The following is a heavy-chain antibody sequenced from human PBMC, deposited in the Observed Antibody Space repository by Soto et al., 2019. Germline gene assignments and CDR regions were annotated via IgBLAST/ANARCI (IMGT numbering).Heavy chain of an antibody. Sequence: GGSLRLSCAASGFTFSSYSISWVRQAPWEGLEWVSTVSGSGVSTYYADSVKGRFTISRDNSKNTLYLHMNSLRVDDTALYYCAKTGHVVIVPPERNWFDPCGQRTLVTVSS. CDR3: AKTGHVVIVPPERNWFDP. V-gene: IGHV3-23*01. J-gene: IGHJ5*02. CDR2: VSGSGVST. CDR1: GFTFSSYS. D-gene: IGHD3-22*01.